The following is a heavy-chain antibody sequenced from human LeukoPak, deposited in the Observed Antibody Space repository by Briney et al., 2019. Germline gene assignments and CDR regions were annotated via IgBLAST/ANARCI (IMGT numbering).Heavy chain of an antibody. D-gene: IGHD6-13*01. V-gene: IGHV1-69*13. J-gene: IGHJ4*02. CDR1: GGTFSSYA. Sequence: ASVNVSCKASGGTFSSYAISWVRQAPGQGLEWMGGIIPIFGTANYAQKFQGRVTITADESTSTAYMELSSLRSEDTAVYYCARGPRYSSSWYVYWGQGTLVTVSS. CDR3: ARGPRYSSSWYVY. CDR2: IIPIFGTA.